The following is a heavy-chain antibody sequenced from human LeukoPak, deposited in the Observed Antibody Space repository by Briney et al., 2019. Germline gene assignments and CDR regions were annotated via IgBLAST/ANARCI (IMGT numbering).Heavy chain of an antibody. CDR3: ARDRIEGAAAMDTNWFDP. CDR1: GFTFSSYW. Sequence: GGSLRLSCAAPGFTFSSYWMSWVRQAPGKGLEWVANIKEDGSEKYYVDSVKGRFTISRDNAKKSLYLQMNSLRAEDTAVYYCARDRIEGAAAMDTNWFDPWGQGTLVTVSS. CDR2: IKEDGSEK. J-gene: IGHJ5*02. V-gene: IGHV3-7*05. D-gene: IGHD2-2*01.